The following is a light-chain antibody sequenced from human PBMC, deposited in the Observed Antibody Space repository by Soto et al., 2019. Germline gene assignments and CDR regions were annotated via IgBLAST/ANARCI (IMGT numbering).Light chain of an antibody. V-gene: IGKV3-20*01. J-gene: IGKJ1*01. Sequence: EILLTQSPGTLSLSLGERATLSCRTSQSVINNYLAWYQQKPGQAPTLLIYGASNRATGVPARFSGSGSGTEFTPTISRLEPEDFSAYYCQQYYPISWTFGPGTKVEIK. CDR3: QQYYPISWT. CDR1: QSVINNY. CDR2: GAS.